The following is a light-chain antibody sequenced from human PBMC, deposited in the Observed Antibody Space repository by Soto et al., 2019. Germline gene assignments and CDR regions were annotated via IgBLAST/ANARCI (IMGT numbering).Light chain of an antibody. CDR3: SSYTSSNTYV. V-gene: IGLV2-18*02. CDR1: SSDVGSYNR. CDR2: EVS. Sequence: QSALTQPPSVSGSPGQSVTISCTGTSSDVGSYNRVSWYQQPPGTAPKLMIYEVSNRPSGVPDRFSGSKSGNTASLTISGLQPEXEADYYCSSYTSSNTYVFGTGTKVTVL. J-gene: IGLJ1*01.